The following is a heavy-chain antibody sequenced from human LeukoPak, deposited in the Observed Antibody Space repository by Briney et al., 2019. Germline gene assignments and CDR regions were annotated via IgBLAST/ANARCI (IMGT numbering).Heavy chain of an antibody. CDR1: GYTFISYG. V-gene: IGHV1-18*01. CDR2: ISAYNGNT. J-gene: IGHJ4*02. Sequence: ASVKVSCKASGYTFISYGISWVRQAPGKGLEWMGWISAYNGNTNYAQKLQGRVTMTTDTSTSTAYMELRSLRSDDTAVYYCARVEGDLGYCSSTSCLNFDYWGQGTLVTVSS. D-gene: IGHD2-2*01. CDR3: ARVEGDLGYCSSTSCLNFDY.